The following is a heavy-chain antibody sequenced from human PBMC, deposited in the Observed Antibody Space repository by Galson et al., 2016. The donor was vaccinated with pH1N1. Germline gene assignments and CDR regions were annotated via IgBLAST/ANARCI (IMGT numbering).Heavy chain of an antibody. D-gene: IGHD5-24*01. CDR2: ISHTGST. CDR1: GGSFSNYQ. V-gene: IGHV4-34*01. Sequence: LSLTCAVFGGSFSNYQWTWIRQSPGKGLEWIGEISHTGSTNYNPSLWSRLTISIDTSKSQFSLGLRSVSAADTGIYYCARRGRWQQMGFWGQGTPVSVSS. CDR3: ARRGRWQQMGF. J-gene: IGHJ4*02.